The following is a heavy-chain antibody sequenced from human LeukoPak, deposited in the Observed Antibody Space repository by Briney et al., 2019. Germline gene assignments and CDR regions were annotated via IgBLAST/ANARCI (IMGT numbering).Heavy chain of an antibody. CDR2: ISGSGGST. CDR3: AKDDGLIMFSS. Sequence: GGSLRLSCAASGFTFSGSAMHWVRQASGKGLEWVSAISGSGGSTYYADSVKGRFTISRDNSKNTLYLQMNSLRAEDTAVYYCAKDDGLIMFSSWGQGTLVTVSS. CDR1: GFTFSGSA. J-gene: IGHJ5*02. V-gene: IGHV3-23*01. D-gene: IGHD3-16*01.